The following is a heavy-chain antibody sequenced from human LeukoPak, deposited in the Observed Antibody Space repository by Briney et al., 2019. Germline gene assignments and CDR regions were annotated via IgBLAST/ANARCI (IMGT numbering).Heavy chain of an antibody. CDR2: IIPIFGTA. V-gene: IGHV1-69*05. CDR3: ASRGSSPEFDY. CDR1: GGTFSSYA. J-gene: IGHJ4*02. D-gene: IGHD6-6*01. Sequence: AASAKVSCKAPGGTFSSYAISWVRQAPGQGLEWMGGIIPIFGTANYAQKFQGRVTITTDESTSTAYMELSSLRSEDTAVYYCASRGSSPEFDYWGQGTLVTVSS.